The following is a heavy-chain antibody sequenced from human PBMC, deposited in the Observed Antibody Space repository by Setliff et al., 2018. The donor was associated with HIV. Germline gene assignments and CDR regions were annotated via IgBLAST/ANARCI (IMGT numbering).Heavy chain of an antibody. D-gene: IGHD6-19*01. CDR2: VYYSGST. CDR1: GGSISSSSYY. J-gene: IGHJ6*03. Sequence: PSETLSLTCIVSGGSISSSSYYWGWIRQPPGKGLEWIGTVYYSGSTYYNPSLKSRVTISVDTSENQFSLKLSSVTAADTAVYYCARNPEMAALNYFYYYMDVWGKGTTVTVSS. CDR3: ARNPEMAALNYFYYYMDV. V-gene: IGHV4-39*07.